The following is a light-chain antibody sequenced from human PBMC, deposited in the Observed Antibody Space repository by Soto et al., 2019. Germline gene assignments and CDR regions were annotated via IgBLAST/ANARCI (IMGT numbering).Light chain of an antibody. Sequence: EIVVTQSPATLYLSPGERATLSCRASQSVSSYLAWYQQKPDQAPRRLIYDASNRATGMPARFSGSGSGTDFTPTISSLEPEDSAVYYCQQRSNWPWTFGHGTKVEIK. CDR1: QSVSSY. V-gene: IGKV3-11*01. CDR3: QQRSNWPWT. CDR2: DAS. J-gene: IGKJ1*01.